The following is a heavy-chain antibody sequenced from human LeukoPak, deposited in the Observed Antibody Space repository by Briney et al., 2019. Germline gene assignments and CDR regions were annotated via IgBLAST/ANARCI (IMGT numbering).Heavy chain of an antibody. D-gene: IGHD6-19*01. CDR1: GGSISSSSYY. Sequence: PSETLSLTCTVSGGSISSSSYYWGWIRQPPGKGLEWIGSIYYSGSTYYNPSLKSRVTISVDTSKNQFSLKLSSVTAADTAVYYCARSLSSIAVAGDTEGTGFDYWGQGTLVTVSS. V-gene: IGHV4-39*01. CDR3: ARSLSSIAVAGDTEGTGFDY. J-gene: IGHJ4*02. CDR2: IYYSGST.